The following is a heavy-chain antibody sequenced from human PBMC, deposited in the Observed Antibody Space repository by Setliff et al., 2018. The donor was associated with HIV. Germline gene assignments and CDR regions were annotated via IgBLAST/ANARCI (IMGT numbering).Heavy chain of an antibody. Sequence: GGSLRLSCAASGFTFSSYGMHWVRQAPGKGLEWVAVIWYDGSNKYYADSVKGRFTISRDNSKNTLHLQMNSLRAEDTAVYYCAKGSLPSGYSYGFFDYWGQGTLVTVSS. V-gene: IGHV3-33*06. CDR3: AKGSLPSGYSYGFFDY. J-gene: IGHJ4*02. CDR2: IWYDGSNK. D-gene: IGHD5-18*01. CDR1: GFTFSSYG.